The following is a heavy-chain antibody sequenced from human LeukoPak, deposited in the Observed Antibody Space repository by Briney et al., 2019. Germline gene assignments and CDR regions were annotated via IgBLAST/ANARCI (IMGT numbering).Heavy chain of an antibody. CDR3: ARRAYGDSPNDY. CDR2: IYYSGST. Sequence: PSETLSLTCTVSGGSISSYYWSWIRQPPGKGLEWIGYIYYSGSTNYNPSLKSRVTISVGTSKNQFSLKLSSVTAADTAVYYCARRAYGDSPNDYWGQGTLVTVSS. CDR1: GGSISSYY. V-gene: IGHV4-59*08. J-gene: IGHJ4*02. D-gene: IGHD4-17*01.